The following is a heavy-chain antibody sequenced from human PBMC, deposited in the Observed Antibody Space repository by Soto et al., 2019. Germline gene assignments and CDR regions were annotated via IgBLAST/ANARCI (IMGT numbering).Heavy chain of an antibody. D-gene: IGHD2-15*01. V-gene: IGHV1-69*01. Sequence: QVPLVQSGAEVKKPGSSVKVSCKASGGTFSSYAISWVRQAPGQGLEWRGGIIPIFGTANYAQKFQGRVTITADEATSTAYMELSSLRSEDTAVYYCARTYCSGGSCYSYYYFDYWGQGTLVTVSS. J-gene: IGHJ4*02. CDR1: GGTFSSYA. CDR2: IIPIFGTA. CDR3: ARTYCSGGSCYSYYYFDY.